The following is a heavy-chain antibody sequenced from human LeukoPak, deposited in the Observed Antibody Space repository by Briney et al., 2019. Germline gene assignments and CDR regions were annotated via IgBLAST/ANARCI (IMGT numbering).Heavy chain of an antibody. Sequence: ASVKVSCKASGYTFTSYGISWVRQAPGQGLEWMGWINPNSGGTKYAQKFQGRVTMTRDTSISTVYMELSRLRSDDTAVYYCVRFGSRSSPTSYNWFDPWGQGTLVTVSA. CDR3: VRFGSRSSPTSYNWFDP. D-gene: IGHD6-13*01. J-gene: IGHJ5*02. V-gene: IGHV1-2*02. CDR1: GYTFTSYG. CDR2: INPNSGGT.